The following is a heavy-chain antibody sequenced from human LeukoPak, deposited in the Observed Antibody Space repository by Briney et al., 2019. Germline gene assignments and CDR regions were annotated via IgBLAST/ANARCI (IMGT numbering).Heavy chain of an antibody. J-gene: IGHJ4*02. D-gene: IGHD2-8*01. V-gene: IGHV4-59*01. CDR2: IRYTGRT. CDR1: GGSMSSDY. Sequence: PSETLSLTRTVSGGSMSSDYWSWIRKPPGKGLEWIGYIRYTGRTSYNSSLNSRVIISLDTSRNQFFLKLNSVTAADTAVYYCAKYYNGRAFDYWGQGALVTVSS. CDR3: AKYYNGRAFDY.